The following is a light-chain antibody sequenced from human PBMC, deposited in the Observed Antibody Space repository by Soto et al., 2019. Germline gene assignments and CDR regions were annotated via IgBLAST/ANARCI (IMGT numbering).Light chain of an antibody. CDR3: QQRSKWPFT. J-gene: IGKJ4*01. CDR1: QRVSSY. CDR2: DAS. V-gene: IGKV3-11*01. Sequence: EIVLTQSPATLSLSPGERATLSCRASQRVSSYLAWYQQKPGQAPRLLIYDASNRATGIPARFSGSGSGTDFTLTISSLEPEDFAVYYCQQRSKWPFTFGGGTKVEIK.